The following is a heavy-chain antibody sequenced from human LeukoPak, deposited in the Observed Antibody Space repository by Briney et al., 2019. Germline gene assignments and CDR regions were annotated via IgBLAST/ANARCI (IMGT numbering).Heavy chain of an antibody. Sequence: SETLSLTCTVSGDSISNSYWSRIRQPPGKGLEWIGYIYYSGSSNYNPSLKSRVTISVDTSKNQFSLKLSSVTAADTAVYYCARAEGGSYYLGYFDYWGQGTLVTVSS. CDR2: IYYSGSS. D-gene: IGHD1-26*01. CDR3: ARAEGGSYYLGYFDY. V-gene: IGHV4-59*01. J-gene: IGHJ4*02. CDR1: GDSISNSY.